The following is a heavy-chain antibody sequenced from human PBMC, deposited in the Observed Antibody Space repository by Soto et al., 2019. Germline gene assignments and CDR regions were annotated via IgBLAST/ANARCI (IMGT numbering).Heavy chain of an antibody. CDR3: AKASGWFGEFDY. J-gene: IGHJ4*02. CDR2: ISGSGGST. D-gene: IGHD3-10*01. V-gene: IGHV3-23*01. Sequence: EVQLLESGGGLVQPGGSLRLSCAASGFTFSSYAMSWVRQAPGKGLEWVSAISGSGGSTYYADSVKGRFTISRDNSKNTLYLQMSRLRAEDTAVYYCAKASGWFGEFDYWGQGTLVTVSS. CDR1: GFTFSSYA.